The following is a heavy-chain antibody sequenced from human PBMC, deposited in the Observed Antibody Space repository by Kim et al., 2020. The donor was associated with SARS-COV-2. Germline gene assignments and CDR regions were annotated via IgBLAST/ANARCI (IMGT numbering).Heavy chain of an antibody. Sequence: GGSLRLSCAASGFTFSDYYMSWIRQAPGKGLEWVSYISSSSSYTNYADSVKGRFTISRDNAKNSLYLQMNSLRAEDTAVYYCARILRYFDWLGLSFDYWGQGTLVTVSS. CDR2: ISSSSSYT. J-gene: IGHJ4*02. CDR3: ARILRYFDWLGLSFDY. D-gene: IGHD3-9*01. V-gene: IGHV3-11*03. CDR1: GFTFSDYY.